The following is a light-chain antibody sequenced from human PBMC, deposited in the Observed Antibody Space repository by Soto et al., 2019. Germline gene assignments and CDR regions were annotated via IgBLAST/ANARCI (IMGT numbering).Light chain of an antibody. V-gene: IGKV3-15*01. CDR3: QQYYNWPAYT. CDR1: ESVRSN. Sequence: EIVLTQSPAALSVSPGESATLSCRASESVRSNLAWFQQKPGQAPRLLIFGASTRATGIPTRFTGSGSGTEFTLTIGSLQSEDLAVYYCQQYYNWPAYTFGQGTKVDIK. CDR2: GAS. J-gene: IGKJ2*01.